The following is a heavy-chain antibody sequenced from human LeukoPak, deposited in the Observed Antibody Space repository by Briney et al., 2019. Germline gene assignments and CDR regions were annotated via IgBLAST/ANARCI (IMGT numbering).Heavy chain of an antibody. CDR1: GFTFSSYA. Sequence: GRSLRLSCAASGFTFSSYAMHWVRQAPGKGLEWVAVISYDGSNKYYADSVKGRFTISRDNSKNTLYLQMNSLRAEDTAVYYCARDRRELELLYYYYMDVWGKGTTVTVSS. D-gene: IGHD1-7*01. CDR3: ARDRRELELLYYYYMDV. CDR2: ISYDGSNK. J-gene: IGHJ6*03. V-gene: IGHV3-30*01.